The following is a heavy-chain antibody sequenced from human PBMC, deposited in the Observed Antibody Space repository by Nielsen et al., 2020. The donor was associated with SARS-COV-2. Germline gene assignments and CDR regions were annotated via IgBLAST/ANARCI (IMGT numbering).Heavy chain of an antibody. D-gene: IGHD1-26*01. CDR1: GFTFSSYG. V-gene: IGHV3-30*18. J-gene: IGHJ5*02. CDR2: ISYDGSNK. Sequence: GESLKISCAASGFTFSSYGMHWVRQAPGKGLEWVAVISYDGSNKYYADSVKGRFTISRDNSKNTLYLQMNSLRAEDTAVYYCAKDLGGSGSYNWFDPWGQGTLVTVSS. CDR3: AKDLGGSGSYNWFDP.